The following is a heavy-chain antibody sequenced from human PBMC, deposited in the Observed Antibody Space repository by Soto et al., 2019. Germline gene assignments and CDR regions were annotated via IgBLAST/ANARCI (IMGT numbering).Heavy chain of an antibody. J-gene: IGHJ5*02. CDR2: INAGNGNT. D-gene: IGHD4-17*01. Sequence: ASVKVSCKASGYTFTSYAMHWVRQAPGQRLEWMGWINAGNGNTKYSQKFQGRVTITRDTSASTAYMELRSLRSDDTAVYYCARVWTTVTNWFDPWGQGTLVTVSS. V-gene: IGHV1-3*01. CDR3: ARVWTTVTNWFDP. CDR1: GYTFTSYA.